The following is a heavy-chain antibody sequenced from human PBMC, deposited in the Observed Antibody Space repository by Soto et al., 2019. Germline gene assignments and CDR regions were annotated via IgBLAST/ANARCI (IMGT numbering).Heavy chain of an antibody. D-gene: IGHD2-15*01. CDR3: ATYGCSGGSCYPGPFDY. V-gene: IGHV1-24*01. CDR2: FDPEDGET. Sequence: ASVKVSCKVSGYTLTELSMHWVRQAPGKGLEWMGGFDPEDGETIYAQKFQGRVTMTEDTSTDTAYMKLSSLRSEDTAVYYCATYGCSGGSCYPGPFDYWGQGTLVTGLL. CDR1: GYTLTELS. J-gene: IGHJ4*02.